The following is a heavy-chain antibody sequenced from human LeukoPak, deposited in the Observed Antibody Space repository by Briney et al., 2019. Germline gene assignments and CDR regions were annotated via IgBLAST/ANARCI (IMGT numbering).Heavy chain of an antibody. V-gene: IGHV1-69*05. Sequence: SVKVSCKASGGTFSSYAISWVRQAPGQGLEWMGGIIPIFGTANYAQKFQGRVTITTDEYTSTAYMELSSLRSEDTAVYYCARDMSCSGGSCYTSWGQGTLVSVSS. D-gene: IGHD2-15*01. J-gene: IGHJ4*02. CDR2: IIPIFGTA. CDR3: ARDMSCSGGSCYTS. CDR1: GGTFSSYA.